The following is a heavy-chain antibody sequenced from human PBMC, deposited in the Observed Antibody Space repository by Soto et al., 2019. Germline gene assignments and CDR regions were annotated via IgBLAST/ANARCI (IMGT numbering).Heavy chain of an antibody. CDR2: ILVDGRT. D-gene: IGHD2-8*02. V-gene: IGHV3-23*01. J-gene: IGHJ3*02. Sequence: PWGSLRLSCAASGFICSSYDMSWVRQAPWKGLEWVSTILVDGRTFYVDSVKGRFTISRDSSQNTVYLQMNSLTAGDTALYYCAKATATGGGAFDICGQGTMVTVSS. CDR3: AKATATGGGAFDI. CDR1: GFICSSYD.